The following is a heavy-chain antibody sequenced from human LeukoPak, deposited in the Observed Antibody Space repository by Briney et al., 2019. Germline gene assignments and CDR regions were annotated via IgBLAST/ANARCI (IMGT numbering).Heavy chain of an antibody. CDR2: INWKGGSI. Sequence: TGGSLRLSCAASGFTFDDYDMNWVRQAPEKGLEWVSHINWKGGSISYADSVKGRFTISRDNAKNSLYLQMNSLRAEDTAFYYCARGLMGGYPHFDFWGQGILVTVSS. V-gene: IGHV3-20*04. J-gene: IGHJ4*02. CDR3: ARGLMGGYPHFDF. D-gene: IGHD3-22*01. CDR1: GFTFDDYD.